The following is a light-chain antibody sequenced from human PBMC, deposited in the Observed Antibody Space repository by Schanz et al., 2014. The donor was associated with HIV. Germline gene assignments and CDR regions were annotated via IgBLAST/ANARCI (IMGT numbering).Light chain of an antibody. Sequence: QSALTQPPSASGSPGQSVTISCTGTSSDVGGYKFVSWYQQHPGKAPKLLIYEVTKRPSGVPDRFSGSRSGNTASLTVSGLQSEDEADYYCTTWDDSQIGHLFGGGTKLTVL. CDR1: SSDVGGYKF. CDR3: TTWDDSQIGHL. V-gene: IGLV2-8*01. CDR2: EVT. J-gene: IGLJ2*01.